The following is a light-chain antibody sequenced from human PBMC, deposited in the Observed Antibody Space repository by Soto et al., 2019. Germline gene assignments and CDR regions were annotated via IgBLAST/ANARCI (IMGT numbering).Light chain of an antibody. CDR1: QSLVHSDGNTY. J-gene: IGKJ2*01. CDR3: MQGTHWPYT. V-gene: IGKV2-30*02. Sequence: DVVMTQSPLSLPVTLGQPASISCTSSQSLVHSDGNTYLSWFQQRPGQSPRRLISKVSNRDSGVPDRFSGSASGIDFTLKISRVEAEDVGVYYCMQGTHWPYTFGQGTKLEIK. CDR2: KVS.